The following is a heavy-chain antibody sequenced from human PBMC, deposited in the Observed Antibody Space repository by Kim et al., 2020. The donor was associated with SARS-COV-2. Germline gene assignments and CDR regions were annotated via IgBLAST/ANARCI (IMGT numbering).Heavy chain of an antibody. CDR2: IYNSGTT. D-gene: IGHD2-21*02. Sequence: SETLSLTCTVSGGSISSGGYYWSWIRQHPGKGLEWIGYIYNSGTTYYKPSLTSRVTISIDTSKNQFSLKLSSVTAADTAVYYCARAAGGGDCGGDCYVDFWGQGTLLTVSS. V-gene: IGHV4-31*03. CDR1: GGSISSGGYY. CDR3: ARAAGGGDCGGDCYVDF. J-gene: IGHJ4*02.